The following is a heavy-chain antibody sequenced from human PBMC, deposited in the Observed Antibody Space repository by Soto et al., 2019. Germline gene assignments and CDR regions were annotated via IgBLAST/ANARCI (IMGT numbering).Heavy chain of an antibody. CDR1: EFSFSSYA. CDR3: ATYSSPFDY. Sequence: PGGSLRLSCAASEFSFSSYALNWVRQAPGKGLEWVSAISATGTTTYYADSVKGRFTISRDNSKRTLFLQMDSLSPEDTAVYSFATYSSPFDYWDQGTLVAVSS. CDR2: ISATGTTT. V-gene: IGHV3-23*01. D-gene: IGHD6-13*01. J-gene: IGHJ4*02.